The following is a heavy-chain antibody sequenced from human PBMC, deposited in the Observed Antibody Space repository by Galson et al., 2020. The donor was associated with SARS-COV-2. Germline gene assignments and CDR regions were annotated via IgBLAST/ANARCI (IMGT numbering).Heavy chain of an antibody. CDR3: ARIKWLVQGEGVVDY. D-gene: IGHD6-19*01. J-gene: IGHJ4*02. V-gene: IGHV2-70*11. Sequence: SGPTLVKPTQTLTLTCTFSGFSLSTSGMCVSWIRQPPGKALEWLARIDWDDDKYYSTSLKTRLTISKDTSKNQVVLTMTNMDPVDTATYYCARIKWLVQGEGVVDYWGQGTLVTVSS. CDR2: IDWDDDK. CDR1: GFSLSTSGMC.